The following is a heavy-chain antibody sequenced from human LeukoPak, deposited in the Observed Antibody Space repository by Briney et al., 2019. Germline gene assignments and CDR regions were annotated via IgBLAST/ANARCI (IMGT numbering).Heavy chain of an antibody. CDR3: ASGMYYYYMDV. CDR2: ISSSSSTI. Sequence: PGGSLRLSCAASGFTFSSYWMSWVRQAPGKGLEWVSYISSSSSTIYYADSVKGRFTIPRDNAKNSLYLQMNSLRAEDTAVYYCASGMYYYYMDVWGKGTTVTVSS. J-gene: IGHJ6*03. V-gene: IGHV3-48*01. D-gene: IGHD1-26*01. CDR1: GFTFSSYW.